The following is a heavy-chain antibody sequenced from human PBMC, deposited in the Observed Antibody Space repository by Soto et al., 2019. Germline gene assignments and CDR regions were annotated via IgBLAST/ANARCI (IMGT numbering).Heavy chain of an antibody. CDR1: GYTFTSYG. CDR2: ISAYNGNT. J-gene: IGHJ5*01. V-gene: IGHV1-18*01. D-gene: IGHD2-2*03. Sequence: VKVSCKASGYTFTSYGISWVRQAPGQGLEWMGWISAYNGNTNYAQKLQGRVTMTTDTSTSTAYMELRSLRSDDTAVYYCAREGSGYCSSADYCDWYASWGQGTLVTVSS. CDR3: AREGSGYCSSADYCDWYAS.